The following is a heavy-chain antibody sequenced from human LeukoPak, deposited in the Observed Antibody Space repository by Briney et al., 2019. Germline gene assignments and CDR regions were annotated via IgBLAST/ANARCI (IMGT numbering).Heavy chain of an antibody. J-gene: IGHJ3*02. CDR1: GSTFTSYG. Sequence: GPSVKVSCKASGSTFTSYGISWVRQAPGQGLEWMGWISAYNGNTNYAQKLQGRVNMTTDTATSTAYMELRSLRSDDTAVYYCARWATSYAFDIWGQGTMVTVSS. CDR3: ARWATSYAFDI. CDR2: ISAYNGNT. V-gene: IGHV1-18*01. D-gene: IGHD5-12*01.